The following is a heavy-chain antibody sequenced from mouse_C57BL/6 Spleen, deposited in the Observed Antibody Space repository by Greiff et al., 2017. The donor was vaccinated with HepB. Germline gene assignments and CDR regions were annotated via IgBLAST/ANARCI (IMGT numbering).Heavy chain of an antibody. CDR1: GFNIKDDY. CDR2: IDPENGDT. D-gene: IGHD1-1*01. Sequence: EVQLQQSGAELVRPGASVKLSCTASGFNIKDDYMHWVKQRPEQGLEWIGWIDPENGDTEYASKFQGKATITADTSSNTAYLQLSSLTSEDTAVYYCTTHFYYGSSSSWCAYWGQGTLVTVSA. CDR3: TTHFYYGSSSSWCAY. V-gene: IGHV14-4*01. J-gene: IGHJ3*01.